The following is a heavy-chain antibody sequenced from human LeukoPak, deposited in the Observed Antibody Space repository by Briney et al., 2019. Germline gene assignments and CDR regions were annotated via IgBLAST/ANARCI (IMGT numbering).Heavy chain of an antibody. V-gene: IGHV3-30*02. Sequence: GGSLRLSCAASGFTFSSYGTHWVRQAPGKGLEWVAFIRYDGSNKYYADSVKGRFTISRDNSKNTLYLQMNSLRAEDTAVYYCAKAQRGSSYAFDIWGQGTMVTVSS. CDR2: IRYDGSNK. J-gene: IGHJ3*02. CDR1: GFTFSSYG. D-gene: IGHD1-26*01. CDR3: AKAQRGSSYAFDI.